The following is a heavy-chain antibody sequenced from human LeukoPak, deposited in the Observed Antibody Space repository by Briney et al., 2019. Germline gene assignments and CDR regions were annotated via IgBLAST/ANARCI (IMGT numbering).Heavy chain of an antibody. CDR2: IYYSGST. CDR1: GDSISSYY. J-gene: IGHJ5*02. V-gene: IGHV4-59*01. Sequence: SETLSLTCTVSGDSISSYYWSWIRQPPGKGLEWIGYIYYSGSTNYNPSLKSRVTISVDTSKNQFSLNLSSVTAADTAVYYCARDNRWYGEYWFDPWGQGTLVTVSS. D-gene: IGHD3-10*01. CDR3: ARDNRWYGEYWFDP.